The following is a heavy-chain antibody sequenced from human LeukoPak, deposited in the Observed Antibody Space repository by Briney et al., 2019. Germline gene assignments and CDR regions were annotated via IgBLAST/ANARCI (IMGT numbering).Heavy chain of an antibody. CDR3: ANDLGWIQLNLG. CDR1: GFTFSTYG. D-gene: IGHD5-18*01. CDR2: IRYDGNNK. J-gene: IGHJ4*02. V-gene: IGHV3-30*02. Sequence: GRSLRLSCAASGFTFSTYGMHWVRQAPGKGLQWVAFIRYDGNNKYYADSVKGRFTSSRDNSKNTLYLQMNSLRAEDTAVYYCANDLGWIQLNLGRGQGTLVTVSS.